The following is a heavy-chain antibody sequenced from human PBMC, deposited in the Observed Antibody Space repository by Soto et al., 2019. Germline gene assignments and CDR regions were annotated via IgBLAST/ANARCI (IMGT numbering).Heavy chain of an antibody. Sequence: EVQLLESGGGLVQPGGSLRLSCAASGFTFNNYAMTWVRQAPGKGLEWVSAISGGGDTTSYADSVKGRFTVSRDGSKKPLYLKMRSLRAEETALYYCAKGRGGSGSLTPRVDFWGQGTLVTVSS. D-gene: IGHD3-10*01. V-gene: IGHV3-23*01. CDR2: ISGGGDTT. CDR3: AKGRGGSGSLTPRVDF. CDR1: GFTFNNYA. J-gene: IGHJ4*02.